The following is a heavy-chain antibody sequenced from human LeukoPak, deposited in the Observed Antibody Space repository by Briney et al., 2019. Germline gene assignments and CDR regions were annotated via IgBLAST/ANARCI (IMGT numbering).Heavy chain of an antibody. CDR2: IISSSYI. Sequence: GSLSLSCAAAGLSFRRYSMNGVRRAPGKGLEWGSSIISSSYINYADSVKGRFSISRDNAKNSQYLQMNSLRAEDTAVYYCARTHYDICYDYWGQGTLVTVSS. D-gene: IGHD3-9*01. CDR3: ARTHYDICYDY. V-gene: IGHV3-21*01. J-gene: IGHJ4*02. CDR1: GLSFRRYS.